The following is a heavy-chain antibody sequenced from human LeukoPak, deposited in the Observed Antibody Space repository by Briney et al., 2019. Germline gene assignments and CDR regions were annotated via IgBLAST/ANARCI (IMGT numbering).Heavy chain of an antibody. V-gene: IGHV1-24*01. Sequence: GASVKVSCKVFGYTLTELSMHWVRQAPGKGLEWMGGFDPEDGETIYAQKFQGRVTMTEDTSTDTAYMELSSLRSEDTAVYYCASWELSLKGFDYWGQGTLVTVSS. CDR3: ASWELSLKGFDY. J-gene: IGHJ4*02. CDR1: GYTLTELS. CDR2: FDPEDGET. D-gene: IGHD1-26*01.